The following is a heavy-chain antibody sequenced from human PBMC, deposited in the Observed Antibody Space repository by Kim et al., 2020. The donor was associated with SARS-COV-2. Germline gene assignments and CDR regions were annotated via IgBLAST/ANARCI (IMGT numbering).Heavy chain of an antibody. CDR2: IYYSGST. CDR3: ARGPLDRYYYDSSGYQFDY. J-gene: IGHJ4*02. D-gene: IGHD3-22*01. Sequence: SETLSLTCTVSGGSISSSSYYWGWIRQPPGKGLEWIGSIYYSGSTYYNPSLKSRVTISVDTSKNQFSLKLSSVTAADTAVYYCARGPLDRYYYDSSGYQFDYWGQGTLVTVSS. V-gene: IGHV4-39*07. CDR1: GGSISSSSYY.